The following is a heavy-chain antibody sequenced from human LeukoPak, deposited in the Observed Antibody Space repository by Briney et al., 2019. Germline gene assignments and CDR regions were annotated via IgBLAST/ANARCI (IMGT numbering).Heavy chain of an antibody. D-gene: IGHD3-10*01. CDR2: ISHDGGNQ. V-gene: IGHV3-30*04. J-gene: IGHJ4*02. Sequence: GGPLRLSCGASGFSFSTYAIHWVRQAPGKALEWGAVISHDGGNQFHAASVKGRFTISRDNPENTLYLQMNSLRPEDTAVYYCGRGINSGSYYNIVYWGQGTLVTVSS. CDR3: GRGINSGSYYNIVY. CDR1: GFSFSTYA.